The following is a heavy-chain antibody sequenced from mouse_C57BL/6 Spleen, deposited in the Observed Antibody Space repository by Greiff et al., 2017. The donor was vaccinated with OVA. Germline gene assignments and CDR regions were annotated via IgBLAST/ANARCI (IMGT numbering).Heavy chain of an antibody. CDR1: GFTFSDYY. V-gene: IGHV5-12*01. J-gene: IGHJ2*01. CDR2: ISNGGGST. Sequence: EVQLVESGGGLVQPGGSLKLSCAASGFTFSDYYMYWVRQTPEKRLEWVAYISNGGGSTYYPDTVKGRFTISRDNAKNTLYLQMSRLKSEDTAMYYCAGGNYCDYWGQGTTLTVSS. CDR3: AGGNYCDY.